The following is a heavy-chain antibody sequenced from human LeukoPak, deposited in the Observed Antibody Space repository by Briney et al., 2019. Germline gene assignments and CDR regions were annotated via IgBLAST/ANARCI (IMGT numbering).Heavy chain of an antibody. D-gene: IGHD3-10*01. V-gene: IGHV3-30*04. CDR1: GFTFSGHA. CDR3: AKDKSVSADYYFDY. Sequence: GRSLRLSCAASGFTFSGHAMHWVRQAPGKGLEWLTVISTDGNDKHYADSVKGRFTVSRDNSKNTLFLQMNNLRTEDTAVYYCAKDKSVSADYYFDYWGREPWSPSPQ. CDR2: ISTDGNDK. J-gene: IGHJ4*02.